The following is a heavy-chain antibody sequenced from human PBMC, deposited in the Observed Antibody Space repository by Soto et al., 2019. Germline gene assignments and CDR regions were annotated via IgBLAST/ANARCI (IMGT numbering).Heavy chain of an antibody. CDR2: IYYSGST. CDR3: ARGAQSKPLRFDI. V-gene: IGHV4-30-4*01. CDR1: GCSISSGDYY. Sequence: PSETLSLTCTVSGCSISSGDYYWSWIRQPPGKGLEWIGYIYYSGSTYYNPSLKSRVTISVDTSKNQFSLKLSSVTAADTAVYYCARGAQSKPLRFDIWGQWRMVTVSS. D-gene: IGHD3-16*01. J-gene: IGHJ3*02.